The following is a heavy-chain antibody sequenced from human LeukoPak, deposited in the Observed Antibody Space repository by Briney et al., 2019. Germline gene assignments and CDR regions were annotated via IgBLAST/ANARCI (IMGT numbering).Heavy chain of an antibody. D-gene: IGHD2-2*02. Sequence: GESLRLSCAASGFTFSSYGMHWVRQAPGKGLEWVAFIRYDGSNKYYADSVKGRFTISRDNSKNTLYLQMNSLRAEDTAVYYCAKDDGIVVVPAAIVSLVYWGQGTLVTVSS. V-gene: IGHV3-30*02. J-gene: IGHJ4*02. CDR1: GFTFSSYG. CDR3: AKDDGIVVVPAAIVSLVY. CDR2: IRYDGSNK.